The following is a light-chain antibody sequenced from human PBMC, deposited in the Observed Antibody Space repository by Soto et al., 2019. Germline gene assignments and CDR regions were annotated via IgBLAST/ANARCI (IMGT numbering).Light chain of an antibody. J-gene: IGKJ1*01. CDR1: QSITNY. CDR3: QQSYDMPWT. Sequence: DIRMTQSPSSLSASVGDTVTITCRASQSITNYLTWFQQKPGKAPSLLIFAADNLQDGVPSRFSGSGSGRDFSLTISSLQPEDFATYYCQQSYDMPWTFGQGTKVDI. CDR2: AAD. V-gene: IGKV1-39*01.